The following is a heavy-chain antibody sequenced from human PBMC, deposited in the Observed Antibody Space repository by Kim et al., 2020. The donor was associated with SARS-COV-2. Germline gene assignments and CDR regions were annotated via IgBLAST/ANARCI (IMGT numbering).Heavy chain of an antibody. D-gene: IGHD6-13*01. V-gene: IGHV3-11*06. J-gene: IGHJ4*02. CDR3: AREDAARLGYSDY. Sequence: GAPVKGRFTISRDNAKNSLYLQMNSLRAEDTAVYYCAREDAARLGYSDYWGPGTTVTVSS.